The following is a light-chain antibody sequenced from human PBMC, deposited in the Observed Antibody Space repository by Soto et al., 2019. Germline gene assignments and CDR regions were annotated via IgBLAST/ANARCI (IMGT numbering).Light chain of an antibody. CDR3: QQYNNLPYT. J-gene: IGKJ2*01. CDR1: QAISKY. V-gene: IGKV1-33*01. CDR2: DAS. Sequence: IQMTQSPSSLSASLGDRVTITCQASQAISKYLHWYHQRPGKAPILVIYDASNLEAGAPSRFSGGGSGTSVTLTISSPQPEDIGTYFCQQYNNLPYTFGQGTKLDIK.